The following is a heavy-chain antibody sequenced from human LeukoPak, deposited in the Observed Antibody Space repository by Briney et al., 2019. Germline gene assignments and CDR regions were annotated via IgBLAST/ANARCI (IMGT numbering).Heavy chain of an antibody. D-gene: IGHD4-17*01. J-gene: IGHJ4*02. CDR2: IYYSGST. V-gene: IGHV4-59*01. CDR1: GGSISNYY. Sequence: PSETLSLTCTVSGGSISNYYWSWIRQPPGKGLEWIGYIYYSGSTNYNPSLKSRVTISVDTSKNHFSLKLSSVTAADTAIYYCAHPSTPDYGGLDYWGQGTLVTVSS. CDR3: AHPSTPDYGGLDY.